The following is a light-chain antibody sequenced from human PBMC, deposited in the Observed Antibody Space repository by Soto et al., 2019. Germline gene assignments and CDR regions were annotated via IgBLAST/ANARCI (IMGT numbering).Light chain of an antibody. Sequence: EIVMTQSPSTRSVYPGERATLPCRASQSVSSNLAWYQQKPGQAPRLLIYGASTRATGIPARFSGSGSGTEFTLTISSLQSADFAVYYCQQYNNLPPYTLGQGTRLEI. V-gene: IGKV3-15*01. CDR2: GAS. J-gene: IGKJ5*01. CDR1: QSVSSN. CDR3: QQYNNLPPYT.